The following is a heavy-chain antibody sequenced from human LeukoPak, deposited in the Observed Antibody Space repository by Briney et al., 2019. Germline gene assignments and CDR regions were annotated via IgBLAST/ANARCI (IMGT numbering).Heavy chain of an antibody. J-gene: IGHJ6*03. CDR3: ARNDQLLYYYYYYMDV. CDR1: GFTFSSYS. Sequence: GGSLRLSCAASGFTFSSYSMNWVRQAPAKGLEWVSSISSSSSYIYYADSVKSRFTTSRDNAKNSLYLQMNSLRAEDTAVYYCARNDQLLYYYYYYMDVWGKGTTVTVSS. CDR2: ISSSSSYI. V-gene: IGHV3-21*01. D-gene: IGHD2-2*01.